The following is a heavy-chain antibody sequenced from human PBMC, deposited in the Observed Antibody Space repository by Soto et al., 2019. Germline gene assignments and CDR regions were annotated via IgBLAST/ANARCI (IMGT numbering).Heavy chain of an antibody. CDR2: ISYDGSNK. J-gene: IGHJ4*02. Sequence: QVQLVESGGGVVQPGRSLRLSCAASGFPFSSYGMHWVRQAPGKGLEWVAHISYDGSNKHYTDSVKGRFTISRDNSKNMLYLEMSSLGAEHTAVYYFAGGQYYFDYCGQGTRVSVSS. V-gene: IGHV3-30*03. CDR1: GFPFSSYG. D-gene: IGHD3-16*01. CDR3: AGGQYYFDY.